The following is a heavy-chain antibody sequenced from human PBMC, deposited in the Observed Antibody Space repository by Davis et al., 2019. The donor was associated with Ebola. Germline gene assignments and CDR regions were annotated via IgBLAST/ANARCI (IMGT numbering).Heavy chain of an antibody. D-gene: IGHD6-19*01. J-gene: IGHJ4*02. Sequence: PGGSLRLSCAASGFTFSGSAMHWVRQAPGKGLEWVSSISSSSSYIYYADSVKGRFTISRDNAKNSLYLQMNSLRAEDTAVYYCAKAQGSSGWYAFDYWGQGTLVTVSS. CDR2: ISSSSSYI. CDR3: AKAQGSSGWYAFDY. V-gene: IGHV3-21*04. CDR1: GFTFSGSA.